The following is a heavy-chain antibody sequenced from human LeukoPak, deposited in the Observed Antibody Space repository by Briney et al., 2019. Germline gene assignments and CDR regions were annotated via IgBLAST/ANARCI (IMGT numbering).Heavy chain of an antibody. V-gene: IGHV4-39*07. CDR2: IYYSGST. D-gene: IGHD3-10*01. CDR3: ARVRRGSGSYSNINWFVP. Sequence: SETLSLTCTVSSGSISSSSYYWGWIRQPPGKGLDWIESIYYSGSTYYNPSLKSRVTISVDTSKNQFSLKLSSVTAADTAVYYCARVRRGSGSYSNINWFVPWGQRTLVTVSS. J-gene: IGHJ5*02. CDR1: SGSISSSSYY.